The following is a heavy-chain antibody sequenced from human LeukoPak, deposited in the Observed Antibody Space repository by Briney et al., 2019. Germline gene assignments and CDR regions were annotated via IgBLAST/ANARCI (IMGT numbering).Heavy chain of an antibody. CDR3: ARRVRGPPRLYYYYYYMDV. Sequence: GASVKVSCKASGYTFTSYDINWVRQATGQGLEWMGWMNPNSGNTGYAQKFQGRVTMTRNTSISTAYMELSSLRSEDTAVYYCARRVRGPPRLYYYYYYMDVWGKGTTVTVSS. D-gene: IGHD3-10*01. CDR1: GYTFTSYD. J-gene: IGHJ6*03. CDR2: MNPNSGNT. V-gene: IGHV1-8*01.